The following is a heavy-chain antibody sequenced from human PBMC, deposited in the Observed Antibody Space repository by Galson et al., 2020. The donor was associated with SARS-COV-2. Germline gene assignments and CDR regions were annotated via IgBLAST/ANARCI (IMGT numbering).Heavy chain of an antibody. CDR1: GDSLTSSSSY. V-gene: IGHV4-39*01. J-gene: IGHJ4*01. Sequence: ETSETLSLTCIVYGDSLTSSSSYWGWNRQPPGKGREWNGNNNSSGSTNYNPTLKSRVTISVDTSKNQFSLWLSSVTAADTAVYFCARGMIWPYYFDSWGHGTLVTVSS. CDR3: ARGMIWPYYFDS. CDR2: NNSSGST. D-gene: IGHD3-16*01.